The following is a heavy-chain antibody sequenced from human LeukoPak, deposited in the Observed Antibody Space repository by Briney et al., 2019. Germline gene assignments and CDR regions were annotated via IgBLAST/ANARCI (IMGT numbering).Heavy chain of an antibody. CDR3: ARPDHPSGSVDYYYYGMDV. CDR1: GGTFSSYA. Sequence: SVKVSCKASGGTFSSYAISWVRQAPGQGLEWMGGIIPIFGTANYAQKFQGRVTITADESTSTAYMELSSLRSEDTAVYYCARPDHPSGSVDYYYYGMDVWGQGTTVTVSS. D-gene: IGHD6-19*01. J-gene: IGHJ6*02. CDR2: IIPIFGTA. V-gene: IGHV1-69*13.